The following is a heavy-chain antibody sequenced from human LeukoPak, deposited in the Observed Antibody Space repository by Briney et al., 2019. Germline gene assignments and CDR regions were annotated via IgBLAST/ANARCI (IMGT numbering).Heavy chain of an antibody. Sequence: SQTLSLTCTVSGGSIGSNYWTWIRQPPGKGLEYIGYIYYTGATNYNPSLKSRVTISVDTSKNQFSLKMTSVTAADTAVYFCAKYGNSGWVIDNWGQGTLVTVSS. J-gene: IGHJ4*02. CDR2: IYYTGAT. CDR3: AKYGNSGWVIDN. CDR1: GGSIGSNY. D-gene: IGHD6-19*01. V-gene: IGHV4-59*08.